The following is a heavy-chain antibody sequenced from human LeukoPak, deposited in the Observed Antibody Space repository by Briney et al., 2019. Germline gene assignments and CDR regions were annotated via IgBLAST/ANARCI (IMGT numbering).Heavy chain of an antibody. V-gene: IGHV3-11*03. D-gene: IGHD1-26*01. CDR3: ARRGGSYSHSDF. J-gene: IGHJ4*02. CDR1: GFTFSDYY. CDR2: ISSSSSYT. Sequence: GRSLRLSCAASGFTFSDYYMSWIRQAPGKGLEWVSYISSSSSYTNYADSVKGRFTISRDNAKNSLYLQMNSLRAEDTAVYYCARRGGSYSHSDFWGQGTLVTVSS.